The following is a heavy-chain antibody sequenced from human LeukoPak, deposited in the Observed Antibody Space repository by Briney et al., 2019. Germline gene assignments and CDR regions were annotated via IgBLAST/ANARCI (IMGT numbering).Heavy chain of an antibody. D-gene: IGHD2-2*01. V-gene: IGHV3-21*01. Sequence: GGSLRLSCAAPGFTFSTYSMNWVRQAPGKGLEWVSSISTTSSYMYYADSVKGRFTISRDNAKKSLYLQMNSLRAEDTAVYYCARGTQRAFDIWGQGTMVTVSS. CDR3: ARGTQRAFDI. J-gene: IGHJ3*02. CDR2: ISTTSSYM. CDR1: GFTFSTYS.